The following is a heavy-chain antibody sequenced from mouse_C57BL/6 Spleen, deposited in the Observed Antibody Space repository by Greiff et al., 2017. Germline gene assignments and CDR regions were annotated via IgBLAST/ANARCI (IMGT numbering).Heavy chain of an antibody. CDR3: ARRDGSSYYAMDY. CDR1: GFTFSDYG. V-gene: IGHV5-17*01. J-gene: IGHJ4*01. D-gene: IGHD1-1*01. Sequence: EVQLVESGEGLVKPGGSLKLSCAASGFTFSDYGMHWVRQAPEKGLEWVAYISSGSSTIYYADTVKGRFTISRDNAKNTLFLQMTSLRSEDTAMYYCARRDGSSYYAMDYWGQGTSVTVSS. CDR2: ISSGSSTI.